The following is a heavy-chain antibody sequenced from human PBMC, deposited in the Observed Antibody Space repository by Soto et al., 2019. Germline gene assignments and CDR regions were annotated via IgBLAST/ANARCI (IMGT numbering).Heavy chain of an antibody. J-gene: IGHJ5*02. CDR1: GYTFTSYG. D-gene: IGHD2-15*01. CDR2: INPNGSPT. V-gene: IGHV1-18*01. Sequence: GASVKVSCKASGYTFTSYGISWVRQAPGQGLEWMGVINPNGSPTEYAQNFQGRLVLTTDTTTSTVYMELSMLRSDDTAVYYCARDHSYEDSYWWLDPWGQGTLVTVSS. CDR3: ARDHSYEDSYWWLDP.